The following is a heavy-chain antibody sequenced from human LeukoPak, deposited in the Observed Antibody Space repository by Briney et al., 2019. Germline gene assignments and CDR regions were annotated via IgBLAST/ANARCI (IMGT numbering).Heavy chain of an antibody. CDR3: ARVGYYDILTGYYFSYFDY. J-gene: IGHJ4*02. D-gene: IGHD3-9*01. Sequence: PGGSLRLSCAASGFTFSSYSMNWVRQAPGKGLEWVSSISSSSSYIYYADSVKGGFTISRDNAKNSLYLQMNSLRAEDTAVYYCARVGYYDILTGYYFSYFDYWGQGTLVTVSS. CDR1: GFTFSSYS. V-gene: IGHV3-21*01. CDR2: ISSSSSYI.